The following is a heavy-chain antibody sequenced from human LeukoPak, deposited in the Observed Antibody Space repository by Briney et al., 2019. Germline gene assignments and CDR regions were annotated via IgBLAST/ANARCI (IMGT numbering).Heavy chain of an antibody. J-gene: IGHJ4*02. Sequence: SETLSLTCTVSGGSISTYYWSWIRQPPGKGLEWIGYIHYSGGIKYNPSLKSRVTISLGTSKNQFSLRLSSVTAADTAVYYCARSVDIAMVTFDYWGQGTLVTVSS. D-gene: IGHD5-18*01. CDR3: ARSVDIAMVTFDY. V-gene: IGHV4-59*01. CDR1: GGSISTYY. CDR2: IHYSGGI.